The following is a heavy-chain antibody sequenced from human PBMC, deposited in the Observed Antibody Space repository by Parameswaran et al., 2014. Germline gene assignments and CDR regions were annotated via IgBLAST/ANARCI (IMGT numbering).Heavy chain of an antibody. CDR2: IYHSGST. Sequence: RWIRQPPGKGLEWIGEIYHSGSTNYNPSLKSRVTISVDKSKNQFSLKLSSVTAADTAVYYCASTTYYYDSSGYYFDYWGQGTLVTVSS. D-gene: IGHD3-22*01. CDR3: ASTTYYYDSSGYYFDY. V-gene: IGHV4-4*02. J-gene: IGHJ4*02.